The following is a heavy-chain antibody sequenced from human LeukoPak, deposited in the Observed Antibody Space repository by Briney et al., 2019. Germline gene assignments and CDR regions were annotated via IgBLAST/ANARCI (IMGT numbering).Heavy chain of an antibody. D-gene: IGHD3-3*01. J-gene: IGHJ3*02. CDR2: INPKRGGT. Sequence: ASVKVSCKASGYTFTDYYLHWVRQAPGQGLEWMGWINPKRGGTKSAQKFQGRVTMTRDTSISTAYMELSRLRSDDTAVYYCARDLEWLYPGGAFDIWGQGTMVTVSS. CDR1: GYTFTDYY. CDR3: ARDLEWLYPGGAFDI. V-gene: IGHV1-2*02.